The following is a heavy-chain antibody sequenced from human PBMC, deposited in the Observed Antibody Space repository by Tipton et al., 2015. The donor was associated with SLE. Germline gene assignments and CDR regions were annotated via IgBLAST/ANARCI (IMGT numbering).Heavy chain of an antibody. J-gene: IGHJ4*02. D-gene: IGHD6-19*01. Sequence: TLSLTCTVSGGSISSGSFFWSWIRQPAGKGLEWIGHIYTSGSTYYNPSLKSRVTISVDTSKNHFSLKLNSVTAADTAVYYCAREPTYSRDWYWGFDYWGQGTLVTVSS. CDR2: IYTSGST. V-gene: IGHV4-61*09. CDR3: AREPTYSRDWYWGFDY. CDR1: GGSISSGSFF.